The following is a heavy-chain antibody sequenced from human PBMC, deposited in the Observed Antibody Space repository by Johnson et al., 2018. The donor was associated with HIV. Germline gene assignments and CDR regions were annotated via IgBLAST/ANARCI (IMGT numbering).Heavy chain of an antibody. CDR1: GFTVSSNY. J-gene: IGHJ3*02. CDR2: IYSGGST. CDR3: ARSGGYPNAFDI. V-gene: IGHV3-66*01. Sequence: VQLVESGGGLVQPGGSLRLSCAASGFTVSSNYMSWVRQAPGKGLEWVSVIYSGGSTYYADSVKGRFTISRDNSKNSLFLQMNRLGVEDTAVYYCARSGGYPNAFDIWGQGAMVTVSS. D-gene: IGHD6-13*01.